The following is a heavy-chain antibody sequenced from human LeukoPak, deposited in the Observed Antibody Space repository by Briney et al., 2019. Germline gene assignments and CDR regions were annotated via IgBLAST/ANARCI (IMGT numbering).Heavy chain of an antibody. D-gene: IGHD2-15*01. CDR1: GYTFTSYY. CDR2: INPSGGST. Sequence: ASVKVSCKASGYTFTSYYMHRVRQAPGQGLEWMGIINPSGGSTSYAQKFQGRVTMTRDTSTSTVYMELSSLRSEDTAVYYCVRDDCSGGSCYSWFDPWGQGTLVTVSS. V-gene: IGHV1-46*01. CDR3: VRDDCSGGSCYSWFDP. J-gene: IGHJ5*02.